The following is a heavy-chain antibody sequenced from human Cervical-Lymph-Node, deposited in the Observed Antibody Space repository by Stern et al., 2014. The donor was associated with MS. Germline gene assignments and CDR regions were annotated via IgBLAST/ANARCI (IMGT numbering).Heavy chain of an antibody. CDR1: GYRFTSYG. CDR2: INTNTGDP. V-gene: IGHV7-4-1*02. CDR3: LSDYN. Sequence: QVQLVESGSELKKPGASVKVSCTGHGYRFTSYGMNWVRQAPGQGLEWMGRINTNTGDPTYAQGLTGRFVFSLVTSVSTAYLEITSLKAEDTAVYYCLSDYNWGQGTLVTVSS. D-gene: IGHD5-24*01. J-gene: IGHJ4*02.